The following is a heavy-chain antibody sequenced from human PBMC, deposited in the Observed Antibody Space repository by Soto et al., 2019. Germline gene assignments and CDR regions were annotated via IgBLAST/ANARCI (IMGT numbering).Heavy chain of an antibody. CDR1: GYTLTELS. D-gene: IGHD2-15*01. Sequence: ASVKVSCKASGYTLTELSMHWVRQAPGKGLEWMGGFDPEDGETIYAQKFQGRVTMTEDTSTDTAYMELSSLRSEDTAVYYCATVGGYCSGGSCYDYWGQGTLVTVSS. J-gene: IGHJ4*02. CDR2: FDPEDGET. V-gene: IGHV1-24*01. CDR3: ATVGGYCSGGSCYDY.